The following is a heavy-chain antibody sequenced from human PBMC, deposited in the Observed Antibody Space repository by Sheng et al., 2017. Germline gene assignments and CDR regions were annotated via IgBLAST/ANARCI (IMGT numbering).Heavy chain of an antibody. J-gene: IGHJ5*02. D-gene: IGHD6-13*01. CDR1: GGSISNYY. V-gene: IGHV4-4*07. CDR3: ARGKEAAAPGLFGP. CDR2: ISPSGST. Sequence: QVQLQESGPGLVKPSETLSLTCTVSGGSISNYYLSWIRQPAGKGLEWIGRISPSGSTNHHPSLNSRVTMSVDTSNNYFSLKLSSVTAADTAVYYCARGKEAAAPGLFGPWGQGNPGHRLL.